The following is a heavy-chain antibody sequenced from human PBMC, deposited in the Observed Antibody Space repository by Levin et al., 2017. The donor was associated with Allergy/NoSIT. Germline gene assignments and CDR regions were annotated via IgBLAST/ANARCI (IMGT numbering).Heavy chain of an antibody. V-gene: IGHV4-34*01. J-gene: IGHJ6*02. CDR3: ARVRGRSPHGMDV. CDR2: INHSGST. Sequence: PSQTLSLTCAVYGGSFSGYYWSWIRQPPGKGLEWIGEINHSGSTNYNPSLKSRVTISVDTSKNQFSLKLSSVTAADTAVYYCARVRGRSPHGMDVWGQGTTVTVSS. CDR1: GGSFSGYY.